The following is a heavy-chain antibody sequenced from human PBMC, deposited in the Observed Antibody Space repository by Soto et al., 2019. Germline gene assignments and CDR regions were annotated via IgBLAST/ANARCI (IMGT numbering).Heavy chain of an antibody. J-gene: IGHJ6*02. CDR3: ARDIAAVGPFYYYGMDV. D-gene: IGHD6-13*01. CDR1: EFTFSSHA. Sequence: QVQLVESGGGVVQPGRSLRLSCAASEFTFSSHAMHWVRQAPGKGLGWVAVITYDGGNKYYADSVKGRFTISRDNSKNTLYLHINSLRAEDTAVFYCARDIAAVGPFYYYGMDVWGQGTTVTVSS. CDR2: ITYDGGNK. V-gene: IGHV3-30-3*01.